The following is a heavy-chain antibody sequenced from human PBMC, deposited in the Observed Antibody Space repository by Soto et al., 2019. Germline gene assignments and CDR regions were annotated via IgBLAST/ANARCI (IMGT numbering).Heavy chain of an antibody. CDR2: ISGSGGTT. D-gene: IGHD2-15*01. J-gene: IGHJ4*02. CDR3: AKDRRVVVAASYYFDY. Sequence: GGSLRLSCAASGFTFSSYAMSWVRQAPGKGLEWVSAISGSGGTTYYADSVKGRFTISRDNSKNTLYLQMNSLRAEDTAVYYCAKDRRVVVAASYYFDYWGQGTLVTVSS. CDR1: GFTFSSYA. V-gene: IGHV3-23*01.